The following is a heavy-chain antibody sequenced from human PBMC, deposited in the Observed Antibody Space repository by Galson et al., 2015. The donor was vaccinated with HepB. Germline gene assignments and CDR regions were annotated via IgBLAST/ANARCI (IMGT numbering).Heavy chain of an antibody. J-gene: IGHJ4*02. CDR2: ISGSGGST. CDR3: AKGGRLPYSSGWYRPAVDY. D-gene: IGHD6-19*01. V-gene: IGHV3-23*01. Sequence: SLRLSCAGSGFTFSSYAMSWVRQAPGKGLEWVSAISGSGGSTYYADSVKGRFTISRDNSKNTLYLQMNSLRAEDTAVYYCAKGGRLPYSSGWYRPAVDYWGQGTLVTVSS. CDR1: GFTFSSYA.